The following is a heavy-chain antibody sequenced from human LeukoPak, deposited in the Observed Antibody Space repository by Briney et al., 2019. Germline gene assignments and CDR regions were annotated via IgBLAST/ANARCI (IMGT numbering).Heavy chain of an antibody. D-gene: IGHD5-24*01. Sequence: GESLKISCKGSGYSFTNYWIGWVRQMPGKGLEWMGVIYPGDSDTRYSPSFQGQVTISADKSISTAYLQWSNLKASDTAMYYCARRGSSRDGYNGVDYWGQGTLVTVSS. J-gene: IGHJ4*02. CDR2: IYPGDSDT. CDR1: GYSFTNYW. CDR3: ARRGSSRDGYNGVDY. V-gene: IGHV5-51*01.